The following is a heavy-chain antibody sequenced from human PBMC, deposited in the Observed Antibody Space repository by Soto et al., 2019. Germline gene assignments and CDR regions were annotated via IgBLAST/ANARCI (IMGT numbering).Heavy chain of an antibody. Sequence: EVQLLESGGGLVQPGGSLRLSCAASGFTFNSYVISWVRQAPGKGLEWVSGISGSGTSTYYADSVKGRFTISGDNSKNTLYLQMNSLRADDTALYYCAKNSSATGVFDRWGQGSLVTVSS. J-gene: IGHJ4*01. CDR2: ISGSGTST. D-gene: IGHD6-13*01. CDR1: GFTFNSYV. V-gene: IGHV3-23*01. CDR3: AKNSSATGVFDR.